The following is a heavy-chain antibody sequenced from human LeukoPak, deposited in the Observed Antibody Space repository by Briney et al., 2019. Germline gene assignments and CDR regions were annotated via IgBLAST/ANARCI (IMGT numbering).Heavy chain of an antibody. J-gene: IGHJ6*03. CDR2: IIPIFGTA. CDR3: ARARGYSYDPYYYYYMDV. CDR1: GGTFSSYA. D-gene: IGHD5-18*01. Sequence: GASVKVSCKASGGTFSSYAISWVRQAPGQGLEWMGGIIPIFGTANYAQKFQGRVTITADESTSTAYMELSSLGSEDTAVYYCARARGYSYDPYYYYYMDVWGKGTTVTISS. V-gene: IGHV1-69*13.